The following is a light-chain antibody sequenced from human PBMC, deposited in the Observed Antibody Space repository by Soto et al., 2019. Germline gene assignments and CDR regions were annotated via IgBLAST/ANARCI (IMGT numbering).Light chain of an antibody. Sequence: EIVLTQSPGTLSLSPGERATLSCRASQSVSSSYLAWYQQKPGQPPRLLIYGASSRATGIPDRFSGSGSGTDFTLTIKRLEPEDFEVYYCQQYGNSPRTFGQGTTLEVK. CDR3: QQYGNSPRT. V-gene: IGKV3-20*01. J-gene: IGKJ1*01. CDR1: QSVSSSY. CDR2: GAS.